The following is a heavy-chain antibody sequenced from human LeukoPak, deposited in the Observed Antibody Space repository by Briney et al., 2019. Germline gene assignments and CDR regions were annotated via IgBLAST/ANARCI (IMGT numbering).Heavy chain of an antibody. V-gene: IGHV1-3*01. CDR1: GYTFTDYS. CDR3: ARGRGYSAYGY. Sequence: ASVKVSCKTSGYTFTDYSILWVRQAPGQRLEWMGWINAGNGDTKYSQKFQGRVTISRDTSASTVYMELSSLRSEDTAVYYCARGRGYSAYGYWGQGTLITVSA. CDR2: INAGNGDT. D-gene: IGHD5-12*01. J-gene: IGHJ4*02.